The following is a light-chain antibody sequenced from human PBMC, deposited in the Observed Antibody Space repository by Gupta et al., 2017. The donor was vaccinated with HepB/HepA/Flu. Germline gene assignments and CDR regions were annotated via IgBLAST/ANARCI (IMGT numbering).Light chain of an antibody. CDR1: LSVSSSY. V-gene: IGKV3-20*01. CDR2: GAS. J-gene: IGKJ1*01. Sequence: EIVLTLSPFTLCLSTGDRATLPCRASLSVSSSYLAWYQQTAGQARMILIYGASTRATGIPDRFSGSGSGTEFTLTISSLEPEDVAVYFCQQSADSPPTFGQGTKVEIE. CDR3: QQSADSPPT.